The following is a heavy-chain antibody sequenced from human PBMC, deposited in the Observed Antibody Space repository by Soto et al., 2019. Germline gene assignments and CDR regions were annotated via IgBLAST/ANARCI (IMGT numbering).Heavy chain of an antibody. Sequence: QVQLQESGPGLVKPSQTLSLTCAISGDSVSSNSAAWNWIRLSPSRGLEWLARTYYRSRWYNDYGGSVRSPITVNPDTSKNQFSLQLTSVTPEDTAVYYCAGTTSHQWYYMDVWGKGTTVTVSS. CDR3: AGTTSHQWYYMDV. CDR2: TYYRSRWYN. D-gene: IGHD1-7*01. CDR1: GDSVSSNSAA. V-gene: IGHV6-1*01. J-gene: IGHJ6*03.